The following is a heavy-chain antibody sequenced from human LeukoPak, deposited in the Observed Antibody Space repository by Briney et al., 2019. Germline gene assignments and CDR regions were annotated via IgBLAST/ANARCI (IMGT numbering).Heavy chain of an antibody. D-gene: IGHD2-2*02. Sequence: GGSLRLSCAASGFTFSSYGMHWVRQAPGKGLEWVAFIRYDGSNKYYADSVKGRFTISRDNSKNTLYLQMNSLRAEDTAVYYCAKDKGIVVVPAAIRGYYFDYWGQGTLVTVSS. CDR1: GFTFSSYG. CDR3: AKDKGIVVVPAAIRGYYFDY. V-gene: IGHV3-30*02. CDR2: IRYDGSNK. J-gene: IGHJ4*02.